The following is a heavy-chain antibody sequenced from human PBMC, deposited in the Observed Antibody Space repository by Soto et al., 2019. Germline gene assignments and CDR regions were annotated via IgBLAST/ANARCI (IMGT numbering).Heavy chain of an antibody. D-gene: IGHD2-2*01. CDR2: IIPIFGTA. CDR1: GGTFSSYA. Sequence: QVQLVQSGAEVKKPGSSVKVSCKASGGTFSSYAISWVRQAPGQGLEWMGGIIPIFGTANYAQKFQGRVTITADESTSTAYMELSSLRSEDTAVYYCARDRRDGYQPQLRYFDLWGRGTLVTVSS. CDR3: ARDRRDGYQPQLRYFDL. J-gene: IGHJ2*01. V-gene: IGHV1-69*12.